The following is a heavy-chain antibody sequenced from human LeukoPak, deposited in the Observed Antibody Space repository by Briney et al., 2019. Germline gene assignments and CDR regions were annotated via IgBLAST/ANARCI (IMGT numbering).Heavy chain of an antibody. J-gene: IGHJ4*02. CDR2: IYPGDSDT. V-gene: IGHV5-51*01. CDR3: ATLGDYCSSTSCYSGFDS. D-gene: IGHD2-2*01. Sequence: GESLKISCKGSGYSFTSYWIGWVRQMPGKGLEWMGIIYPGDSDTRYSPSFQGQVTISADKSISTAYLQWSSLKASDTAMYYCATLGDYCSSTSCYSGFDSWGQGTLVTVSS. CDR1: GYSFTSYW.